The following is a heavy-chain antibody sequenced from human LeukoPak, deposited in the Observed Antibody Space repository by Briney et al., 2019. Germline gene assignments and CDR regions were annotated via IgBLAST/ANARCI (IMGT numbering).Heavy chain of an antibody. V-gene: IGHV4-30-4*08. J-gene: IGHJ4*02. D-gene: IGHD3-10*01. CDR1: VGSFSSGDYY. CDR2: IYYSGST. Sequence: SETLSLTCTVSVGSFSSGDYYWSWIRQPRGMGLEWVMYIYYSGSTYYNPSLKSPFTISVDTSKNQFCLKLSAVTAADTAVYYCARSNYYGSGSYNYWGQGTLVTVSS. CDR3: ARSNYYGSGSYNY.